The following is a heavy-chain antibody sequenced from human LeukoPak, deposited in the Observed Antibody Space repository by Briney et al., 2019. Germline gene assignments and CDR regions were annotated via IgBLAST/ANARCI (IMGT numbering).Heavy chain of an antibody. J-gene: IGHJ4*02. CDR1: GYTFTSYG. V-gene: IGHV1-18*01. CDR2: ISAYNGNT. Sequence: ASVKVSCKASGYTFTSYGISWVRQAPGQGLEWMGWISAYNGNTNYAQKLQGRVTMTTDTSTSTAYMELRSLRSDDTAVYYCARDLGRDYDILTGYDYWGQGTLVTVSS. D-gene: IGHD3-9*01. CDR3: ARDLGRDYDILTGYDY.